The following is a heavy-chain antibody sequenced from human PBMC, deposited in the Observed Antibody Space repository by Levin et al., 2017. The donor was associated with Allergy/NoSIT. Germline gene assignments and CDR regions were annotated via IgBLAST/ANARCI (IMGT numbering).Heavy chain of an antibody. D-gene: IGHD3-9*01. CDR2: IYPGDSDI. CDR3: ARLLGGILTAYPHWYFDL. CDR1: GYSFTSYW. J-gene: IGHJ2*01. V-gene: IGHV5-51*01. Sequence: GESLKISCKGSGYSFTSYWIGWVRQMPGKGLEWMGIIYPGDSDIRYSPSFQGQVTISADKSISTAYLQWSSLKASDTAMYYGARLLGGILTAYPHWYFDLWGRGTLVTVSS.